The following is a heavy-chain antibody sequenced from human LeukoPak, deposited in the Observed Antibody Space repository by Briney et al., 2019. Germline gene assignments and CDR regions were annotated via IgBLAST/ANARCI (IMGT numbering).Heavy chain of an antibody. J-gene: IGHJ5*02. CDR1: GFTFITYT. CDR2: FSSMSSHK. CDR3: ASKYWFDP. Sequence: GSLRLSCAASGFTFITYTMNWVRQAPGKGLEWVSSFSSMSSHKYYADSVEGRFTISRDNAKNSLFLQMNSLRVEDTAVYYCASKYWFDPWGQGTLVTVSS. V-gene: IGHV3-21*01.